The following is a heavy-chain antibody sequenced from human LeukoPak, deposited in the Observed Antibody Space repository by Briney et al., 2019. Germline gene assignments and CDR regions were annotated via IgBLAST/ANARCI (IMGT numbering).Heavy chain of an antibody. D-gene: IGHD3-10*01. Sequence: SETLSLTCAVYGGSFSGYYWSWIRQPPGKGLEWIGEINHSGSTNYNPSLKSRVTISVDTSKNQFSLKLSSVTAADTAVYYCARLGTSGPRFRGAPNFDYWGQGTLVTVSS. CDR2: INHSGST. V-gene: IGHV4-34*01. CDR1: GGSFSGYY. J-gene: IGHJ4*02. CDR3: ARLGTSGPRFRGAPNFDY.